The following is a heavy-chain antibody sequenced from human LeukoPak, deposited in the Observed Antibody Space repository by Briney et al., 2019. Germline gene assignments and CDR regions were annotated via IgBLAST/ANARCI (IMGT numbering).Heavy chain of an antibody. CDR3: ARQDPNYRIDY. CDR2: IYPGDSDT. J-gene: IGHJ4*02. CDR1: GYSFTNYW. Sequence: GESLKISCKGSGYSFTNYWIDWVRQVPGKGLEWMGIIYPGDSDTRYSPSFQGQVTFSADKSISTAYLQWSSLKASDTAMYYCARQDPNYRIDYWGQGTLVTVSS. D-gene: IGHD4-11*01. V-gene: IGHV5-51*01.